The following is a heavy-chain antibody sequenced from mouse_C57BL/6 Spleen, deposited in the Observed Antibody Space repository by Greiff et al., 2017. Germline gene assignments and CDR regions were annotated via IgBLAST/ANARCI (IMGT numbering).Heavy chain of an antibody. CDR1: GFTFSDYG. V-gene: IGHV5-17*01. J-gene: IGHJ1*03. D-gene: IGHD1-1*01. Sequence: EVNVVESGGGLVKPGGSLKLSCAASGFTFSDYGMHWVRQAPEKGLEWVAYISSGSSTIYYADTVKGRFTISRDNAKNTLFLQMTSLRSEDTAMYYCAREIYYYGSIRYFDVWGTGTTVTVSS. CDR3: AREIYYYGSIRYFDV. CDR2: ISSGSSTI.